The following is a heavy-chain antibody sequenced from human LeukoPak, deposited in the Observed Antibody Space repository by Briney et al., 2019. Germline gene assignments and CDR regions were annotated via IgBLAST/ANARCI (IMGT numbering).Heavy chain of an antibody. CDR2: IRSKAYGGTT. Sequence: PGGSLRLSCAAFGFTFSNYAMSWVRQAPGKGLEWVGFIRSKAYGGTTEYAASVKGRFTISRDDSKSIAYLQMNSLKTEDTAVYYCTRDIVATFYFDYWGQGTLVTVSS. D-gene: IGHD5-12*01. J-gene: IGHJ4*02. CDR3: TRDIVATFYFDY. CDR1: GFTFSNYA. V-gene: IGHV3-49*04.